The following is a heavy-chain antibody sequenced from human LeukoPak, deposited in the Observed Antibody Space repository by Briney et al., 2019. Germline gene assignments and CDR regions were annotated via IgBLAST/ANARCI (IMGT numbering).Heavy chain of an antibody. Sequence: PGGSLRLSCVASGFIFSRYEMNWVRQAPGKGLEWVSYISTSGSGTYYADSVKGRFTISRDNAKNSLYLQMNSLRAEDTAVYYCARRGFYDTSGYLFDDWGQGTLVTVSS. CDR1: GFIFSRYE. J-gene: IGHJ4*02. CDR2: ISTSGSGT. V-gene: IGHV3-48*03. D-gene: IGHD3-22*01. CDR3: ARRGFYDTSGYLFDD.